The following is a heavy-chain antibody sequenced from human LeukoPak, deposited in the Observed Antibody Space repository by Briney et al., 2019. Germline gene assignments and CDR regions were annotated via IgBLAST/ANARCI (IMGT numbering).Heavy chain of an antibody. V-gene: IGHV1-8*03. Sequence: GASVKVSCKASGYAFTSYDINWVRQATGQGLEWMGWMSPNSGNTGYAQKFQGRVTITRNTSISTAYMELSSLRSEDTAVYYCARGGYCSSTSCYTGDWFDPWGQGTLVTVSS. J-gene: IGHJ5*02. D-gene: IGHD2-2*02. CDR1: GYAFTSYD. CDR2: MSPNSGNT. CDR3: ARGGYCSSTSCYTGDWFDP.